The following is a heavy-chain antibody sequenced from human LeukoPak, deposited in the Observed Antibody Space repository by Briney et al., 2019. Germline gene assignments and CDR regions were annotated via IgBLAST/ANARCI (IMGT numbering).Heavy chain of an antibody. J-gene: IGHJ2*01. CDR2: IGGSGSTT. V-gene: IGHV3-23*01. Sequence: PGGSLRLSCAASGFTFSSYWMSWVRQAPGKGLEWVSAIGGSGSTTYYADSVKGQFTISRDNSKNTLYLQMNSLRAEDTAVYYCAKDTASSWWYFDLWGRGTLVTVSS. D-gene: IGHD5-18*01. CDR1: GFTFSSYW. CDR3: AKDTASSWWYFDL.